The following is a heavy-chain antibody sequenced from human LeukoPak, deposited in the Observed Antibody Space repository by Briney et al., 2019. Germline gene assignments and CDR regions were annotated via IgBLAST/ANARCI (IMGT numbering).Heavy chain of an antibody. D-gene: IGHD5-24*01. J-gene: IGHJ4*02. CDR3: AKGSSMGPISFYLDY. CDR2: INTGDGDT. V-gene: IGHV1-3*04. Sequence: GVSVKVSCKASGYTFTTCAIHWVRQAPGQRLEWMGLINTGDGDTIYSQKFQGRVTITRDTSANTAYLELDSLTSEDTAVYYCAKGSSMGPISFYLDYWGQGTLVTVSS. CDR1: GYTFTTCA.